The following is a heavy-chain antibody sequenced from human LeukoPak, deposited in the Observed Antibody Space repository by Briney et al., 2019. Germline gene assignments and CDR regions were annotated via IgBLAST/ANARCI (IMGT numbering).Heavy chain of an antibody. CDR3: ATTTTVVISAKYFQH. D-gene: IGHD4-23*01. Sequence: SVKVSCKASGGTFSSYAISWVRQAPGQGLEWMGRIIPILGIANYAQKFQGRVTITADKSTSTAYMELSSLRSEDTAVYYCATTTTVVISAKYFQHWGQGTLVTVSS. CDR2: IIPILGIA. J-gene: IGHJ1*01. V-gene: IGHV1-69*04. CDR1: GGTFSSYA.